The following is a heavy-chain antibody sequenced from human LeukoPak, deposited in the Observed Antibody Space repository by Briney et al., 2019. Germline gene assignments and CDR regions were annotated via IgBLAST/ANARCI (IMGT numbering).Heavy chain of an antibody. CDR2: ISGSGGST. J-gene: IGHJ4*02. CDR1: GFTFSSYA. D-gene: IGHD4-23*01. V-gene: IGHV3-23*01. CDR3: AKVPSGGNSEGLLDY. Sequence: GGSLRLSCAASGFTFSSYAMSWVRQAPGEGLEWVSAISGSGGSTYYADSVKGRFTTSRDNSKNTLYLQMNSLRAEDTAVYYCAKVPSGGNSEGLLDYWGREPWSRPPQ.